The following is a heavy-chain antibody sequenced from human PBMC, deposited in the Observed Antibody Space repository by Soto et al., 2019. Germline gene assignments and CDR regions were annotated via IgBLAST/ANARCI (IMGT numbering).Heavy chain of an antibody. CDR2: INPGTGNT. D-gene: IGHD1-26*01. V-gene: IGHV1-3*01. J-gene: IGHJ5*01. Sequence: QVQLVQSGAEVMKPGASVKVSCKASGYTFTNYAIHWVRQAPAQRPEWMGWINPGTGNTKYAQSFQGRVTFIRDASATTVHMEMTSLTSADTALYYCARALGTTRGVYYALWSWGQGSLVTVSS. CDR3: ARALGTTRGVYYALWS. CDR1: GYTFTNYA.